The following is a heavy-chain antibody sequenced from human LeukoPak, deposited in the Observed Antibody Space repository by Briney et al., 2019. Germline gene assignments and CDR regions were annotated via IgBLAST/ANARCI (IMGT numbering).Heavy chain of an antibody. CDR1: GGSISSYY. D-gene: IGHD1-26*01. J-gene: IGHJ4*02. CDR2: IYYSGST. V-gene: IGHV4-59*01. Sequence: PSETLSLTCTVSGGSISSYYWSWIRQPPGKGLEWIGYIYYSGSTNYNPSLKSRVTISVDTSKNQFSLKLSSVTAADTAVYYCARGGRGGSYSPLDYWGQGTLVTVSS. CDR3: ARGGRGGSYSPLDY.